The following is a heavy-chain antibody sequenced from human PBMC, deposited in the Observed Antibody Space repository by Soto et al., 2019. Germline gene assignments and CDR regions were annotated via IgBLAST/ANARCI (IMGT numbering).Heavy chain of an antibody. J-gene: IGHJ4*02. Sequence: EVQPVESGGTLVQPGGSLRLSCVVSGFTFNNYWMSWVRQAPGKGLEWVANIKHDGSEKYYLDSVMGRFTISRDDAKNSLYLQMSSLRVEDTAMYYCARYSGNDCIDYWGQGTLVTVSS. V-gene: IGHV3-7*04. D-gene: IGHD5-12*01. CDR1: GFTFNNYW. CDR3: ARYSGNDCIDY. CDR2: IKHDGSEK.